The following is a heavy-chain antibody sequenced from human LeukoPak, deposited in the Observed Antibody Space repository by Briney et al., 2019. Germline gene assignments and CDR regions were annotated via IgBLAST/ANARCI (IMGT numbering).Heavy chain of an antibody. D-gene: IGHD3-22*01. CDR1: GYTFTAYY. J-gene: IGHJ4*02. V-gene: IGHV1-2*02. Sequence: GASVKVSCKPSGYTFTAYYMHRVRQAPGQGLEWMGWINPNSGGTNYARKFQGRVTMTRDTSISTAYMELSRLRSDDTAVYYCARSLRALSGYQLYWGQGTLVTVSS. CDR3: ARSLRALSGYQLY. CDR2: INPNSGGT.